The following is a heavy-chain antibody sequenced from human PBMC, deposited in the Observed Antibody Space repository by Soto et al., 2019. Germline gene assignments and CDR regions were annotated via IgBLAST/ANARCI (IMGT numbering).Heavy chain of an antibody. CDR3: ARRTAVAGTVDY. Sequence: QITLKESGPPLVKPTQTLTLTCTFSGFSLTTSGVGVGWIRQPPGKALEWLAVIYWDEDKRYSPSLKSRLTITKDTSRNQVVLTLTNMDPVDTATYYCARRTAVAGTVDYWGRGILVTVSS. CDR1: GFSLTTSGVG. V-gene: IGHV2-5*02. CDR2: IYWDEDK. J-gene: IGHJ4*02. D-gene: IGHD6-19*01.